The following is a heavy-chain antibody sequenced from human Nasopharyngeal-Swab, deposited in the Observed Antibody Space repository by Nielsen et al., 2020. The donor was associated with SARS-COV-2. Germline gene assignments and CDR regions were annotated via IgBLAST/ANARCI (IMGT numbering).Heavy chain of an antibody. D-gene: IGHD6-13*01. V-gene: IGHV1-58*02. CDR2: IVIGSDNT. J-gene: IGHJ4*02. CDR1: GFTFIRSA. CDR3: AAGRYSSSWYSGIDY. Sequence: SVKVSCKAPGFTFIRSAMQWVRQARGQRLEWIGWIVIGSDNTKYARKFQERVTITRDMSTSTAYMELSSLRSEDTAVYYCAAGRYSSSWYSGIDYWGQGTLVTVSS.